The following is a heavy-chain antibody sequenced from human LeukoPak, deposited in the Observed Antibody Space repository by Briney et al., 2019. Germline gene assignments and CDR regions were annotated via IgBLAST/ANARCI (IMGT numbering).Heavy chain of an antibody. J-gene: IGHJ4*02. D-gene: IGHD1-1*01. CDR2: IYYSGST. Sequence: SETPSPTCTVSGGSISSYYWSWVRQPPGKGLEWIGYIYYSGSTNYNPSLKSRVTISVDTSKNQFSLKLSSVTAADTAVYYCARDRTGTYDYWGQGTLVTVSS. CDR1: GGSISSYY. CDR3: ARDRTGTYDY. V-gene: IGHV4-59*01.